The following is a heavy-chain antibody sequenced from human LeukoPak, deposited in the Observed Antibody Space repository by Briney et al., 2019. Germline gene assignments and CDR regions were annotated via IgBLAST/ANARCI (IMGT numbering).Heavy chain of an antibody. CDR3: AKDLIAAADYYYYYMDV. Sequence: GGSLRLSCAASGFTFSSYGMSWVRQAPGKGLEWVSAISGSGGSTYYADSVKGRFTISRDNSKNTLYLQMNSLRAEDTAVYYCAKDLIAAADYYYYYMDVWGKGTTVTISS. CDR1: GFTFSSYG. CDR2: ISGSGGST. J-gene: IGHJ6*03. V-gene: IGHV3-23*01. D-gene: IGHD6-13*01.